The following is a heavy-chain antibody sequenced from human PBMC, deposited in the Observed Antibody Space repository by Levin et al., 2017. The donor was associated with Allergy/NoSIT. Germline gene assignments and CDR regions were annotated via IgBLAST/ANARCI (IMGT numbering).Heavy chain of an antibody. Sequence: ESLKISCTVSGGSISSYYWNWIRQPPGKGLEWIGSIYHSGGTYYNPSLQSRVTISLDTSTNQFSLKLSSVTAADTAVYYCARKYGTGWYTYYLDYWGQGTLVTVSS. D-gene: IGHD6-19*01. J-gene: IGHJ4*02. CDR2: IYHSGGT. V-gene: IGHV4-59*01. CDR3: ARKYGTGWYTYYLDY. CDR1: GGSISSYY.